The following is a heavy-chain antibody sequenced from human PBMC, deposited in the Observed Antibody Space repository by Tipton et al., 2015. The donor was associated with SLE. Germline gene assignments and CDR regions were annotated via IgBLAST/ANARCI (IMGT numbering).Heavy chain of an antibody. CDR2: IYYREST. CDR3: ASGGSARGGWFDP. D-gene: IGHD6-6*01. CDR1: GVSISSRVYY. V-gene: IGHV4-30-4*01. Sequence: TLSLTCTVSGVSISSRVYYWSLIRQPPGMVLEWIGYIYYRESTNYTPSIKSRVTISVDTSKTQFSLSLSSVTAADTAVYDCASGGSARGGWFDPWGQGTLVTVSS. J-gene: IGHJ5*02.